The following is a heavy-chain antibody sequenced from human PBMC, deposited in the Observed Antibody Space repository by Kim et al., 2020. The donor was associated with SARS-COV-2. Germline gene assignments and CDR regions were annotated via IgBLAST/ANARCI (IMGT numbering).Heavy chain of an antibody. CDR2: INPNSGGT. CDR1: GYTFTGYY. V-gene: IGHV1-2*02. Sequence: ASVKVSCKASGYTFTGYYMHWVRQAPGQGLEWMGWINPNSGGTNYAQKFQGRVTMTRDTSISTAYMELSRLRSDDTAVYYCARVPYYDILTGYLTPNYYYGMDVWGQGTTVTVSS. J-gene: IGHJ6*02. D-gene: IGHD3-9*01. CDR3: ARVPYYDILTGYLTPNYYYGMDV.